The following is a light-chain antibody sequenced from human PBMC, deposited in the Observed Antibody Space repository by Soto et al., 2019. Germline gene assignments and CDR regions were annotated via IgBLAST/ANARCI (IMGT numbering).Light chain of an antibody. CDR1: QSVSSSY. Sequence: EIVLTQSPGTLSLSPGERATLSCRASQSVSSSYLTWYQQKPGQAPRLLIYDASSRATGIPDRFSGSGSGTDFTLTISRLEPEDFAVYYCQQYGTSPFTFGPGTTVDIK. J-gene: IGKJ3*01. CDR2: DAS. CDR3: QQYGTSPFT. V-gene: IGKV3-20*01.